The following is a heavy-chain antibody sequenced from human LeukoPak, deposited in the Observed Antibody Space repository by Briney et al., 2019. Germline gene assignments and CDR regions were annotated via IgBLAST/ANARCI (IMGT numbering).Heavy chain of an antibody. CDR2: ISSSGGST. CDR3: AKGGSGWYLYYFDY. D-gene: IGHD6-19*01. CDR1: GFTFSNYG. J-gene: IGHJ4*02. V-gene: IGHV3-64*01. Sequence: GGSLRLSCAASGFTFSNYGMHWVRQAPGKGLEHVSAISSSGGSTYYANSVKGRFTVSRDNSKNTLYLQMGSLRPEDMAVYYCAKGGSGWYLYYFDYWGQGTLVTVSS.